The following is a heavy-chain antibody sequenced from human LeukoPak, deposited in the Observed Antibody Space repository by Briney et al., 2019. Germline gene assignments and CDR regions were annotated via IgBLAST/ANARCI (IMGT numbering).Heavy chain of an antibody. J-gene: IGHJ5*02. CDR1: GGSISSSLYY. CDR2: IFYSGIT. V-gene: IGHV4-39*01. Sequence: SETLSLTCTVSGGSISSSLYYWGWIRQPPGKGLEWIGSIFYSGITYYNPSLQSRVTISVDTSKSQFSLHLSSVTAADTAVYYCTRNNWFDPWGQGTLVTVSS. CDR3: TRNNWFDP.